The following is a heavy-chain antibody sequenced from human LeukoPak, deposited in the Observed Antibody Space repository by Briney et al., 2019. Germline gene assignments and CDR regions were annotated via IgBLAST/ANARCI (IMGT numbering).Heavy chain of an antibody. J-gene: IGHJ5*02. D-gene: IGHD3-3*01. V-gene: IGHV1-2*02. Sequence: ASVKVSCKASGYTFTGHYMHWVRQAPGQGLEWMGWINPNSGGTKYAQKFQGRVTLTRDTSISTAYMELSRLRCDDTAVYYCARSYDFWSGPPFDPWGQEPWSPSPQ. CDR2: INPNSGGT. CDR1: GYTFTGHY. CDR3: ARSYDFWSGPPFDP.